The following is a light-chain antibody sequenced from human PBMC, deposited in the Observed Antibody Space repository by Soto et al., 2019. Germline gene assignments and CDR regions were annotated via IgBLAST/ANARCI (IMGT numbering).Light chain of an antibody. V-gene: IGKV1-39*01. CDR1: QSISSY. J-gene: IGKJ1*01. Sequence: DIQMTQSPSSLSASVGDRVTMTCRASQSISSYLNWYQQKPGKAPKLLIYAASSLQSGVPSRFSGSGSGTEFTLTISSLQPEDFATYYCQQSGTFGQGTKVEIK. CDR2: AAS. CDR3: QQSGT.